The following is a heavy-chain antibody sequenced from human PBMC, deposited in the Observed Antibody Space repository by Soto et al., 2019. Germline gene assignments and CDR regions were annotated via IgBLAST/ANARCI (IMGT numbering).Heavy chain of an antibody. CDR1: GFIFRSYY. Sequence: GGSLRLSCAASGFIFRSYYMNWVRQAPGRGLEWVSSISPSSSFLNYADSVKGRFTISRDNAKSSVNLQMNSLRGEDTAVYYCARVVTDYGWGSQYDSDYWGQGTLVTVSS. D-gene: IGHD3-10*01. V-gene: IGHV3-21*06. CDR2: ISPSSSFL. CDR3: ARVVTDYGWGSQYDSDY. J-gene: IGHJ4*02.